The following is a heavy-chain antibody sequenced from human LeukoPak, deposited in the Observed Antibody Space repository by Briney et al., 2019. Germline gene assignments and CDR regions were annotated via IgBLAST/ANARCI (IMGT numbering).Heavy chain of an antibody. CDR2: ISAYKGNT. D-gene: IGHD3-22*01. CDR3: ARVHDSSGHLYYYYGMDV. CDR1: GYTFTNHG. J-gene: IGHJ6*02. V-gene: IGHV1-18*01. Sequence: ASVTVSCKASGYTFTNHGVSWVRQAPGQGLEWMGWISAYKGNTNYAQKFQGRVTMTTDTSTSTAYMDLRSLRSDDTAVYYCARVHDSSGHLYYYYGMDVWGLGTTVTVSS.